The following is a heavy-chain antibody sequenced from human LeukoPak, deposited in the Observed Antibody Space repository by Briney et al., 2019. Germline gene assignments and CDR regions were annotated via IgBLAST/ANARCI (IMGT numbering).Heavy chain of an antibody. D-gene: IGHD2-2*01. CDR3: ARDPTDYCSSTSCYYYYGMDV. CDR2: ISYDGSNK. J-gene: IGHJ6*02. V-gene: IGHV3-30*09. CDR1: GFTFSSYA. Sequence: GGSLRLSCAASGFTFSSYAMHWVRQAPGKGLEWVAVISYDGSNKYYADSVKGRFAISRDNSKNTLYLQMNSLRAEDTAVYYCARDPTDYCSSTSCYYYYGMDVWGQGTTVTVSS.